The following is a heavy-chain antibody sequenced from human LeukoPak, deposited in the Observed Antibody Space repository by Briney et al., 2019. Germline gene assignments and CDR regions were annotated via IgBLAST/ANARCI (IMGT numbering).Heavy chain of an antibody. V-gene: IGHV3-21*01. Sequence: GGSLRLSCAASGFTFSSYSMNWVRQAPGKGLEWVSSISSSSSYIYYADSVKGRFTISRDNDKNSLYLQMNSLRAEDTAVYYCARDLLVYIVVVTSGYGMDVWGQGTTVTVTS. D-gene: IGHD2-21*02. J-gene: IGHJ6*02. CDR2: ISSSSSYI. CDR3: ARDLLVYIVVVTSGYGMDV. CDR1: GFTFSSYS.